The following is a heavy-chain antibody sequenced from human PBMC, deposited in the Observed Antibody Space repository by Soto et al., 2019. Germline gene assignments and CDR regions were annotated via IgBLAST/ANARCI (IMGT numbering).Heavy chain of an antibody. CDR3: TRGGDAYKNGH. J-gene: IGHJ4*02. CDR1: GGSVNIGPYY. V-gene: IGHV4-61*01. CDR2: IQYSGST. D-gene: IGHD2-21*01. Sequence: QVQLQESGPGLVKPSETLSLTCTVPGGSVNIGPYYWSWIRQPPGKGLEWIGFIQYSGSTNCNPPLKSGLTMSADTSKNQFSLKLTSVNAADTAVYYCTRGGDAYKNGHWGQGTLVTVSS.